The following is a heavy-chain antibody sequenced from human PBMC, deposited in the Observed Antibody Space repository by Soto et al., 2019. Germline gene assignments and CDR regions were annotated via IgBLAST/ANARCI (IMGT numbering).Heavy chain of an antibody. V-gene: IGHV4-59*01. D-gene: IGHD3-22*01. CDR2: IYYSGST. Sequence: SETLSLTCTVSGGSISSYYWSWIRQPPGKGLEWIGYIYYSGSTNYNPSLKSRVTISVDTSKNQFSLKLSSVTAADTAVYYCARGYYYDSSGYYFDAFDIWGQGTMVNVS. J-gene: IGHJ3*02. CDR3: ARGYYYDSSGYYFDAFDI. CDR1: GGSISSYY.